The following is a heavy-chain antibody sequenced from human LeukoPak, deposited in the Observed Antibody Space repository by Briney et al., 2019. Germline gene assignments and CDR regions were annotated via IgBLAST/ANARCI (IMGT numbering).Heavy chain of an antibody. D-gene: IGHD2-2*01. CDR3: ARLFVTVPERGWFDP. J-gene: IGHJ5*02. CDR1: GGSISSYY. CDR2: IYTSGST. V-gene: IGHV4-4*07. Sequence: SETLSLTCTVSGGSISSYYWSWIRQPAGKGLEWIGRIYTSGSTNYNPSLKSRVTISVDTSKNQFSLKLSSVTAADTAVYYCARLFVTVPERGWFDPWGQGTLVTVSS.